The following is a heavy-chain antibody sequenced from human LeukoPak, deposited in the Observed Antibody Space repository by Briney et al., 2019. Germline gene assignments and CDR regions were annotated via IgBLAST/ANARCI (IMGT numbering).Heavy chain of an antibody. Sequence: PGESLKISCKGSGYSFTSYWIGWVRQMPGKGLECMGIIYPGDSDTRYSPSFQGQVTISVDKSISTAYLQWSSLKASDTAVYYCARWTRGVAAAFRNWFDPWGQGTLVTVSS. CDR2: IYPGDSDT. J-gene: IGHJ5*02. CDR3: ARWTRGVAAAFRNWFDP. V-gene: IGHV5-51*01. D-gene: IGHD2-2*01. CDR1: GYSFTSYW.